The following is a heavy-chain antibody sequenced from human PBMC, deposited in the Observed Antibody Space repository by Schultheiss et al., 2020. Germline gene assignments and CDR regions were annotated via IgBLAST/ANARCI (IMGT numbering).Heavy chain of an antibody. Sequence: SETLSLTCTVSGGSISSSSYYWGWIRQPQGMGLEWSVRTYTSGSTNYNPTLKSRVTISVDTSKYQFSLKLSSVTAAATSEYVSARRHVDTSMVTWFDLWGQGTMVTVSS. D-gene: IGHD5-18*01. CDR1: GGSISSSSYY. CDR3: ARRHVDTSMVTWFDL. CDR2: TYTSGST. V-gene: IGHV4-39*01. J-gene: IGHJ5*02.